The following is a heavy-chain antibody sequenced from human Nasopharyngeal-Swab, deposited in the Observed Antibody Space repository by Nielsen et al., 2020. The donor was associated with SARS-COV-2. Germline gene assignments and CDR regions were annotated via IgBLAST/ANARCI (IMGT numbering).Heavy chain of an antibody. Sequence: WVRQAPGQGLEWMGWINTNTGNPTYAQGLTGRFVFSLDTSVSTAYLQISSLKAEDTAVYYCGKGGGAYYYYYYMDVWGKGTTVTVSS. V-gene: IGHV7-4-1*02. J-gene: IGHJ6*03. CDR2: INTNTGNP. CDR3: GKGGGAYYYYYYMDV. D-gene: IGHD3-10*01.